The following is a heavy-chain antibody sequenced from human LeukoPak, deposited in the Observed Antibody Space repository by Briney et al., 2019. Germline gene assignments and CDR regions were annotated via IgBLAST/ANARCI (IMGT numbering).Heavy chain of an antibody. Sequence: ASETLSLTCTVSGGSISSYYWSWLRQTPAKGLEWIGYILYSGTTTNYNPSLKSRVTISVDTSKNQFSLKLSSVTAADTAVYYCARVGDWNDLVYWGQGTLVTVSS. D-gene: IGHD1-1*01. V-gene: IGHV4-59*01. J-gene: IGHJ4*02. CDR2: ILYSGTT. CDR1: GGSISSYY. CDR3: ARVGDWNDLVY.